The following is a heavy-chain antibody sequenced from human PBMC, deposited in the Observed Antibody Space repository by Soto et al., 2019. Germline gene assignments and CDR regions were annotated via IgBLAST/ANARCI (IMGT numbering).Heavy chain of an antibody. CDR3: ARVFGACSSTSCDENWFDP. CDR2: INPNSGGT. J-gene: IGHJ5*02. V-gene: IGHV1-2*04. Sequence: QVPLVQSGAEVKKPGASVKVSCKASGYTFTGYYMHWVRQAPGQGLEWMGWINPNSGGTNYAQKFQGWVTMTRDTSISTAYMELSRLRSDDTAVYYCARVFGACSSTSCDENWFDPWGQGTLVTVSS. CDR1: GYTFTGYY. D-gene: IGHD2-2*01.